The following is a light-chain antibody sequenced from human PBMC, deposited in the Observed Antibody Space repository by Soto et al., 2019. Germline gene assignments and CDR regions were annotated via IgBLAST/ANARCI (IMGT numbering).Light chain of an antibody. Sequence: QSVLTQPPSVSGAPGQRVTISCTGSSSNIGAGYDVHWYQQLPGTAPKLLIYGNSNRPSGVRDRFSGSKSGTSASLAITGLQAEDEADYYCQSYDSSRSGWVFGGGTKLTVL. J-gene: IGLJ3*02. CDR2: GNS. CDR1: SSNIGAGYD. CDR3: QSYDSSRSGWV. V-gene: IGLV1-40*01.